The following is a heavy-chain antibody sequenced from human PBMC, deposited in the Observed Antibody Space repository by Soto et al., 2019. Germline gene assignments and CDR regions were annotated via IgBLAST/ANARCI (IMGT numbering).Heavy chain of an antibody. D-gene: IGHD4-17*01. CDR1: GVSISTGGYY. V-gene: IGHV4-31*03. Sequence: QVQLQESGPGLVKPSQTLSLTCTVSGVSISTGGYYWTWIRQHPGKGLEWIGYIYYSGSTYYNPSLKSRVTISVDTSKNQFSLKRSSVTAADTAVYYCARGLSVTLFDNWGQGTLVTVSS. CDR2: IYYSGST. CDR3: ARGLSVTLFDN. J-gene: IGHJ4*02.